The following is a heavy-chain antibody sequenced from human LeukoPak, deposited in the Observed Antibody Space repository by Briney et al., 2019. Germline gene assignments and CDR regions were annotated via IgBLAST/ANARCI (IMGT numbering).Heavy chain of an antibody. Sequence: GGSLKISCKGSGYRFTSYWIGWVRQMPGKGLEWMGIIYPGDSDTRYSPSFQGQVTISADKSIGTAYLQWSSLKASDTAMYYCARQPKSYYYYYMDVWGKGTTVTVSS. CDR3: ARQPKSYYYYYMDV. J-gene: IGHJ6*03. CDR2: IYPGDSDT. V-gene: IGHV5-51*01. CDR1: GYRFTSYW.